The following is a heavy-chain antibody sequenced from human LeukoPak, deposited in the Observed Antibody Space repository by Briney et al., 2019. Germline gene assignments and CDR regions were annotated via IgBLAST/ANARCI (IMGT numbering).Heavy chain of an antibody. CDR3: ARGVNLNWFDP. CDR1: DGSFSGYY. V-gene: IGHV4-34*01. CDR2: INHSGST. D-gene: IGHD1-14*01. J-gene: IGHJ5*02. Sequence: PSESLSLTCAVYDGSFSGYYWSWIRQPPGKGLEWIGEINHSGSTNYNPSLKSRVTISVDTSKNQFSLKLSSVTAADTAVYYCARGVNLNWFDPWGQGTLVTVSS.